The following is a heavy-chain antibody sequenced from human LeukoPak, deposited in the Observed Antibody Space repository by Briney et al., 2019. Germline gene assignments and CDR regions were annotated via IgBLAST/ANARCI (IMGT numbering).Heavy chain of an antibody. CDR3: ASWDGTVGGFDY. CDR2: IYTSGST. CDR1: GFTFSSYG. D-gene: IGHD1-7*01. J-gene: IGHJ4*02. Sequence: GSLRLSCAASGFTFSSYGMHWIRQPPGKGLEGIGYIYTSGSTNYNPSLKSRVTISVDTSKNQFSLKLSSVTAADTAVYYCASWDGTVGGFDYWGQGTLVTVSS. V-gene: IGHV4-4*09.